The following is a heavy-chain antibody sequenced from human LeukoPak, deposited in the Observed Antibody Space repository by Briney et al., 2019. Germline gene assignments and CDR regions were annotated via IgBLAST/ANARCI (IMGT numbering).Heavy chain of an antibody. CDR1: GASINSYY. Sequence: SETLSHTCSVSGASINSYYWSWIRQSAGKGLEYIGRVYTTGGTHYNPTLKSRLTLSADTSKNQFYLTLSSVTAADTAVYYCATGSGYYRGAEYFEYWGQGILVTVSS. CDR3: ATGSGYYRGAEYFEY. D-gene: IGHD3-22*01. V-gene: IGHV4-4*07. CDR2: VYTTGGT. J-gene: IGHJ1*01.